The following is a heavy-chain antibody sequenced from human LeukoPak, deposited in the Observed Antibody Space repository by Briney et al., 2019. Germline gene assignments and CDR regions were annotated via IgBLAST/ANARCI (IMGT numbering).Heavy chain of an antibody. CDR3: ARGGSSTLSPFDY. V-gene: IGHV4-38-2*02. J-gene: IGHJ4*02. D-gene: IGHD4-11*01. Sequence: SETLSLTCTVSDYSISSGYYWAWIRQPPGKGLEWIRSIYHGGTTYYNPSLRSRVTISVDTSKNQFSLQVTSVTAADTAVYYCARGGSSTLSPFDYWGQGTLVTFSS. CDR1: DYSISSGYY. CDR2: IYHGGTT.